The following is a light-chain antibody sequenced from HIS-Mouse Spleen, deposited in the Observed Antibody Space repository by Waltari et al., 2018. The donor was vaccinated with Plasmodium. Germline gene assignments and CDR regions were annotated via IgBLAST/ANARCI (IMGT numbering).Light chain of an antibody. CDR1: QSVSSN. Sequence: EIVMTQSPATLSVSPGERATLPCRASQSVSSNLAWYKKKPGQAPRLLIYGASTRATGIPARFSGSGSGTEFTLTISSLQSEDFAVYYCQQYNNWSFTFGPGTKVDIK. J-gene: IGKJ3*01. CDR3: QQYNNWSFT. CDR2: GAS. V-gene: IGKV3-15*01.